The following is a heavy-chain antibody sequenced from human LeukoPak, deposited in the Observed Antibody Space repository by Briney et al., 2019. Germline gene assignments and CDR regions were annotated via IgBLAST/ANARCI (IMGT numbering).Heavy chain of an antibody. CDR1: GFTFSTYS. D-gene: IGHD1-26*01. Sequence: GGSLRLSCTTSGFTFSTYSMNWVRQAPGKGLEWISYISSSSSSIYYADSVRGRFTISRDNAKNSLYLQMNSLRDEDTAVYYCARGPSGSYIDAFDIWGQGTMVTVSS. J-gene: IGHJ3*02. CDR3: ARGPSGSYIDAFDI. CDR2: ISSSSSSI. V-gene: IGHV3-48*02.